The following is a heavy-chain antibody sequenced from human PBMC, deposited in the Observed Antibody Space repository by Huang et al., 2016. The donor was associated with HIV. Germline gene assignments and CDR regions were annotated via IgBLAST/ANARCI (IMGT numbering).Heavy chain of an antibody. Sequence: QVQLGVSGPALVEPSQTLALTCTVSGASITSGSFYWTWIRQPAGRGLEWIGHLYTDGSTIYNPSLKSRVTISKDTSGNQFSLKLTSVTVADTAVCYCVREGGGYWTAIDYYYMDVWGRGTTVTVSS. J-gene: IGHJ6*03. CDR1: GASITSGSFY. CDR2: LYTDGST. D-gene: IGHD2-8*02. CDR3: VREGGGYWTAIDYYYMDV. V-gene: IGHV4-61*09.